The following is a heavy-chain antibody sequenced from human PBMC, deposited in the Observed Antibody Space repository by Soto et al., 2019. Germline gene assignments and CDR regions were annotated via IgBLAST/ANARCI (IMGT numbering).Heavy chain of an antibody. CDR3: ARDQGYYDSSGYYYPEYFQH. CDR1: GFTFSSYG. V-gene: IGHV3-33*01. J-gene: IGHJ1*01. CDR2: IWYDVSNK. Sequence: QVQLVESGGGVVQPGRSLRLSCVASGFTFSSYGMHWVRQAPGKGLEWVAVIWYDVSNKHYADSVKGRFTISRDNSKNTLYLQMNSLRAEDTAVYYCARDQGYYDSSGYYYPEYFQHWGQGTLVTVSS. D-gene: IGHD3-22*01.